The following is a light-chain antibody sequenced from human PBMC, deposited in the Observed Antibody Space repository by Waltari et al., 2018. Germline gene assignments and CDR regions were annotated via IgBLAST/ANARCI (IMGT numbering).Light chain of an antibody. V-gene: IGKV3-11*01. J-gene: IGKJ4*01. CDR1: QSVANN. Sequence: VILTPSPATLSLSPGERATLSCRASQSVANNLAWYQQKPGQAPRLLIYGASNRATGIADRFTGTGSGTEFTLTISSLEPEDFAVYYCQKYSTSPLTFGGGTKVEIK. CDR2: GAS. CDR3: QKYSTSPLT.